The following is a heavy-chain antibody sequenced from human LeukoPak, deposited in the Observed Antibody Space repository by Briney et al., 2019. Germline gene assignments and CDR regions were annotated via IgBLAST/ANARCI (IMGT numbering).Heavy chain of an antibody. CDR1: GFTFSDYY. J-gene: IGHJ4*02. CDR2: ISSSSSYT. Sequence: GGSLRLSCAASGFTFSDYYMSWLRQAPGKGLEWVSYISSSSSYTNYADSVKGRFTISRDNAKNSLYLQMNSLRAEDTAVYYCARAGLIAVAGQPFDYWGQGTLDTVSS. CDR3: ARAGLIAVAGQPFDY. V-gene: IGHV3-11*05. D-gene: IGHD6-19*01.